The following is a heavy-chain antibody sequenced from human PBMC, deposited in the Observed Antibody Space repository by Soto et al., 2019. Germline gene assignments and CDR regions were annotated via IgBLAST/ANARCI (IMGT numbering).Heavy chain of an antibody. CDR3: ARVGCSSTSCYLGEHYYYMDV. CDR1: GFTVSSNY. V-gene: IGHV3-53*04. Sequence: GGSLRLSCAASGFTVSSNYMSWVRQAPGKGLEWVSVIYSGGSTYYADSVKGRFTISRHNSKNTLYLQLNSLRAEDTAVYYCARVGCSSTSCYLGEHYYYMDVWGKGTTVTVSS. CDR2: IYSGGST. D-gene: IGHD2-2*01. J-gene: IGHJ6*03.